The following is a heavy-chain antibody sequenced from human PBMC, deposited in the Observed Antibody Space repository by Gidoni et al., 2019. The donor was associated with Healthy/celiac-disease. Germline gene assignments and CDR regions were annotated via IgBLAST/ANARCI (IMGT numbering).Heavy chain of an antibody. J-gene: IGHJ5*02. D-gene: IGHD3-10*01. CDR3: ARHVVDSSLLWFGDPIAVNWFDP. V-gene: IGHV4-39*01. Sequence: GSTYYNPSLKSRVTISVDTSKNQFSLKLSSVTAADTAVYYCARHVVDSSLLWFGDPIAVNWFDPWGQGTLVTVSS. CDR2: GST.